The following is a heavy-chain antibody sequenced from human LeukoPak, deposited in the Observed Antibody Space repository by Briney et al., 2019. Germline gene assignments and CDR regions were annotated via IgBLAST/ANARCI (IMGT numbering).Heavy chain of an antibody. Sequence: ASVKVSCKASGGTFSSYAISWVRQAPGQGLEWMGWINTNTGNPTYAQGFTGRFVFSLDTSVSTAYLQISSLKAEDTAVYYCARFQYYGSGSYSMDDAFDIWGQGTMVTVSS. D-gene: IGHD3-10*01. J-gene: IGHJ3*02. CDR2: INTNTGNP. V-gene: IGHV7-4-1*02. CDR3: ARFQYYGSGSYSMDDAFDI. CDR1: GGTFSSYA.